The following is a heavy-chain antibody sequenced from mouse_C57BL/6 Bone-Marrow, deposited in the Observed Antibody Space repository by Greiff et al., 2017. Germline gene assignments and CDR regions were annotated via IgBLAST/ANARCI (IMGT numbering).Heavy chain of an antibody. Sequence: QVQLQQPGAELVKPGASVKVSCKASGYTFISYWMHWVKQRPGQGLEWIGRIHPSDSDTNYNQKFKGKATLTVDKSSSTAYMQLSSLTSEDSAVYYCAIPAGSSPYYAMDYWGQGTSVTVSS. CDR2: IHPSDSDT. CDR1: GYTFISYW. V-gene: IGHV1-74*01. J-gene: IGHJ4*01. D-gene: IGHD1-1*01. CDR3: AIPAGSSPYYAMDY.